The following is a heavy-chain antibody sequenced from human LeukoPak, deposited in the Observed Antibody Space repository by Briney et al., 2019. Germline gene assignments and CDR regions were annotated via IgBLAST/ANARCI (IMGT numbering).Heavy chain of an antibody. Sequence: GGSLRLSCAASGFTFSSYWMHWVRQVPGKGLVWVSRISSDGTSTTYADSVMGRFTISRDNAKNTLYLQMNSLRAEDTAVYYCARGHTYYDILTGFTPLDAFDIWGQGTMVTVSS. CDR3: ARGHTYYDILTGFTPLDAFDI. CDR2: ISSDGTST. J-gene: IGHJ3*02. V-gene: IGHV3-74*03. D-gene: IGHD3-9*01. CDR1: GFTFSSYW.